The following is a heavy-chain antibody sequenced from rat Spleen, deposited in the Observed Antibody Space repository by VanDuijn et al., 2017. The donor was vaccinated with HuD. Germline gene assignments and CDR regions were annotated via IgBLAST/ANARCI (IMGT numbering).Heavy chain of an antibody. CDR3: VRDGTTGLLAYVLDA. CDR2: MRYNGDT. V-gene: IGHV2-63*01. Sequence: QVQLKESGPGLVQPSQTLSLTCTVSGFSLTSYSIHWVRQPPGKGLEWMGRMRYNGDTSYNSALKSRLNISRDTSQNQVFLRMNSLQTDDTGTYYCVRDGTTGLLAYVLDAWGQGASVTVSS. D-gene: IGHD4-4*01. J-gene: IGHJ4*01. CDR1: GFSLTSYS.